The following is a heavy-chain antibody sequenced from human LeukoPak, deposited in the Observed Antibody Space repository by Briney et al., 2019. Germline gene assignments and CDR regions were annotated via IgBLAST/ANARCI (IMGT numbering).Heavy chain of an antibody. D-gene: IGHD3-22*01. J-gene: IGHJ3*02. CDR2: IIPIFGTA. CDR1: GGTFSSYA. Sequence: GASVKVSCKASGGTFSSYAISWVRQAPGQGLEWMGGIIPIFGTANYAQKFQGRVTITADESTSTAYMELSSLRSEDTAVYYCAGYPHLTTYDSSGYYPVDAFDIWGQGTMVTVSS. V-gene: IGHV1-69*13. CDR3: AGYPHLTTYDSSGYYPVDAFDI.